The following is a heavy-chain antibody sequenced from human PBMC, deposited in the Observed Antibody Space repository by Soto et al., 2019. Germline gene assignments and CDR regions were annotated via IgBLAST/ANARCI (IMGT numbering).Heavy chain of an antibody. CDR2: ISGSGGST. D-gene: IGHD1-26*01. V-gene: IGHV3-23*01. CDR1: GFTFSSYA. CDR3: ATWYSASYLAVGGDYYFDY. J-gene: IGHJ4*02. Sequence: EVQLLESGGGLVQPGGSLRLSCAASGFTFSSYAMSWVRQAPGKGLEWVSAISGSGGSTYYADSVKGRFTISRDNSKNTMYLQMNSLRAEDTAVYYCATWYSASYLAVGGDYYFDYWGQGTLVTVSS.